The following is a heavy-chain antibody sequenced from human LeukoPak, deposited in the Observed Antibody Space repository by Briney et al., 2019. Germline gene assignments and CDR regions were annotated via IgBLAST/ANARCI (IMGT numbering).Heavy chain of an antibody. CDR2: MNPNSGNT. CDR3: ARGKYYGSGSPYYYYGMDV. V-gene: IGHV1-8*01. D-gene: IGHD3-10*01. Sequence: ASVKVSCKDSGYTFTSYDINWVRQATGQGLEWMGWMNPNSGNTGYAQKFQGRVTMTRNTSISTAYMELSSLRSEDTAVYYCARGKYYGSGSPYYYYGMDVWGQGTTVTVSS. J-gene: IGHJ6*02. CDR1: GYTFTSYD.